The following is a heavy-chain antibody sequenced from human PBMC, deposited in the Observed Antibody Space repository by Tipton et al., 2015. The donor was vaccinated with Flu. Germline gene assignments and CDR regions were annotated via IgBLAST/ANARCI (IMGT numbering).Heavy chain of an antibody. J-gene: IGHJ3*01. CDR2: ISNTGHTI. V-gene: IGHV3-48*03. Sequence: SLRLSCAASGFNFDSYEMNWVRQVPGKGLEWISYISNTGHTIHYADSVKGRFTISRDNTNKSIHLQMNSLRAEDTALYYCARAPRDSDAFDLWGQGTMVTVSS. D-gene: IGHD2-21*01. CDR1: GFNFDSYE. CDR3: ARAPRDSDAFDL.